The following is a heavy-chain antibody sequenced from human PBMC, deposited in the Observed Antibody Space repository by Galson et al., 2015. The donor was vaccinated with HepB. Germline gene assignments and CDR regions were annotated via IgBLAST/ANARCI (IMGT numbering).Heavy chain of an antibody. Sequence: SVKVSCKASGYTFTSYGISWVRQAPGQGLEWMGWISAYNGNTNYAQKLQGRVTMTTDTSTSTAYMELRSLRSDDTAVYYCARDRFHGSGSYRFTYFDYWGQGTLVTVSS. CDR1: GYTFTSYG. J-gene: IGHJ4*02. CDR2: ISAYNGNT. V-gene: IGHV1-18*04. D-gene: IGHD3-10*01. CDR3: ARDRFHGSGSYRFTYFDY.